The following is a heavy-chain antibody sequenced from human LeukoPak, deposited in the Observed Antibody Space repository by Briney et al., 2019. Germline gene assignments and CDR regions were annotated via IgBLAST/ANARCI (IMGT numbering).Heavy chain of an antibody. CDR2: IYYSGST. CDR1: GGSISNYY. J-gene: IGHJ6*02. Sequence: SETLSLTCTVSGGSISNYYWSWIRQSPGKGLEWIGYIYYSGSTKYNPSLKSRVTISVDTSKNQFSLNLSSVTAADTAVYYCARHDWADYYYYGMDVWGQGTTVTVSS. D-gene: IGHD3-9*01. CDR3: ARHDWADYYYYGMDV. V-gene: IGHV4-59*01.